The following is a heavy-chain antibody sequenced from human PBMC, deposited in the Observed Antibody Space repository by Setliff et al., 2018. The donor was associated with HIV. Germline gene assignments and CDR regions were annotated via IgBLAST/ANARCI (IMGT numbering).Heavy chain of an antibody. D-gene: IGHD1-26*01. V-gene: IGHV3-30*02. CDR1: GFTFSTYG. CDR2: IRYDGSNT. J-gene: IGHJ4*02. CDR3: ARDNPSTYGTAWDLFDS. Sequence: HPGGSLRLSCAASGFTFSTYGMHWVRQAPGMGLEWVAFIRYDGSNTRYADSVKGRFTISRDNVKNSLFLQMNSLRVEDTALYYCARDNPSTYGTAWDLFDSWGQGTLVTVSS.